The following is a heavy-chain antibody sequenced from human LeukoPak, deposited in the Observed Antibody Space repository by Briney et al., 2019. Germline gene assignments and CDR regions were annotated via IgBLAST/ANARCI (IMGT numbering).Heavy chain of an antibody. CDR2: IKQDGSEK. J-gene: IGHJ4*02. CDR1: GFTFSDYY. CDR3: ATQSYGLFDY. Sequence: GGSLRLSCAASGFTFSDYYMSWVRQAPGKGLEWVANIKQDGSEKYYVDSVKGRFTISRDNAKNSLYLQMNSLRAEDTAVYYCATQSYGLFDYWGQGTLVTVSS. V-gene: IGHV3-7*01. D-gene: IGHD3-10*01.